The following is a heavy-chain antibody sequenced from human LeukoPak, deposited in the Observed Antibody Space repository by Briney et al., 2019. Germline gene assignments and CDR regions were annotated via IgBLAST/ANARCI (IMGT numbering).Heavy chain of an antibody. V-gene: IGHV3-21*01. J-gene: IGHJ4*02. CDR2: IVGSSST. CDR3: ARIGAGSSRDY. Sequence: GASLRLSCAASGFTFSNFAMTWVRQAPGKGLEWVSSIVGSSSTYYADSLKGRFTISRDNAKNSLYLQMNSLRAEDTAVYYCARIGAGSSRDYWGQGTLVTVSS. CDR1: GFTFSNFA. D-gene: IGHD6-13*01.